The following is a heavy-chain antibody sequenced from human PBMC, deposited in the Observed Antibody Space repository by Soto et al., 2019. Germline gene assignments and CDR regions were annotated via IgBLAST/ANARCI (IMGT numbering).Heavy chain of an antibody. CDR2: ISWNSGNI. J-gene: IGHJ6*03. V-gene: IGHV3-9*01. CDR3: TKSSSYTYNYYMDV. D-gene: IGHD6-6*01. Sequence: EVQLVESGGGLVQPGRSLRLSCAASGFTFDDYAMHWVRQPPGKGLEWVSGISWNSGNIGYADSVKGRFTISRDNAKNSLYLQMKSLRAEDTALYYCTKSSSYTYNYYMDVGGKWTTFTVSS. CDR1: GFTFDDYA.